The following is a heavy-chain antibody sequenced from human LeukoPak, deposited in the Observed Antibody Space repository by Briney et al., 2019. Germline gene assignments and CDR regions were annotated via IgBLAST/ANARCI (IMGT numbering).Heavy chain of an antibody. CDR1: GVTFSSYA. J-gene: IGHJ4*02. CDR3: AKDQTCDGKGDLDY. D-gene: IGHD4-17*01. CDR2: ISDSGGST. V-gene: IGHV3-23*01. Sequence: GGSLRLSCAASGVTFSSYAMSWIRQAPGKGLEWVAAISDSGGSTYYPDSMKGRFTISIDNSKNTLYLQMNTVRAEDTAVYYYAKDQTCDGKGDLDYWGQGTLVTVSS.